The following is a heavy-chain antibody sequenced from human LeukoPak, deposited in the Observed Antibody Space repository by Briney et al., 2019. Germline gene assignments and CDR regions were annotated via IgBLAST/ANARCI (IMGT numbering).Heavy chain of an antibody. Sequence: PGRSLRLSCAASGFTFSSYAMHWVRQAPGKGLEWGAFIWYDGSNKDYTDSVKGRFTISRDNAKNSLYLQMSSLRAEDTAVYYCARDPRREHYAVDIWGQGTMVTVSS. CDR3: ARDPRREHYAVDI. J-gene: IGHJ3*02. D-gene: IGHD5-24*01. V-gene: IGHV3-33*01. CDR2: IWYDGSNK. CDR1: GFTFSSYA.